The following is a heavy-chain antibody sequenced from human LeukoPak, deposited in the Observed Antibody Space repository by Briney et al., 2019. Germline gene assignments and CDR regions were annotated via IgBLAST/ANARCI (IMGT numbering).Heavy chain of an antibody. CDR1: GFTFSGSA. V-gene: IGHV3-73*01. CDR3: TRTQNDYGDSTSPLGY. J-gene: IGHJ4*02. CDR2: IRSKANSYAT. D-gene: IGHD4-17*01. Sequence: GGSLRLSCAASGFTFSGSAMHWVRQASGKGLEWVGRIRSKANSYATAYAASVKGRFTISRDDSKNTAYLQMNSLKTEDTAVYYCTRTQNDYGDSTSPLGYWGQGTLVTVSS.